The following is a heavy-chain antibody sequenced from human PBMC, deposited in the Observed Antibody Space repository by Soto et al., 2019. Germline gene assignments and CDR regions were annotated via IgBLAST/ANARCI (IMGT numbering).Heavy chain of an antibody. CDR2: INPNSGDT. CDR1: GYTFTGYY. V-gene: IGHV1-2*02. CDR3: PKGGAIVAAGTRVYLYNAMDV. Sequence: QVQLVQSGTEVKRPGDSVKVSCKASGYTFTGYYVHWVRQAPGQGLEWMGWINPNSGDTYLAQRFQGRVTMNRDTSIATAYMELRGLTSDDTAEYYCPKGGAIVAAGTRVYLYNAMDVWGQGTPVTVSS. D-gene: IGHD1-26*01. J-gene: IGHJ6*02.